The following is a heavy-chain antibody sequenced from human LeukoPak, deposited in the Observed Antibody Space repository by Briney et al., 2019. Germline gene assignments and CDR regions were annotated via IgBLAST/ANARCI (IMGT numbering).Heavy chain of an antibody. CDR3: ARGLHSGIAAENFEY. CDR2: ISSNGGST. V-gene: IGHV3-64*01. CDR1: GFTFSSYA. J-gene: IGHJ4*01. D-gene: IGHD6-25*01. Sequence: GGPLRLSCAGSGFTFSSYAIHWLRQAPGKGLEYVSSISSNGGSTHYANSVKGRSTISRDNSKNTLYLQMGSLRTEDMAVYYCARGLHSGIAAENFEYWGHGTLVTVSS.